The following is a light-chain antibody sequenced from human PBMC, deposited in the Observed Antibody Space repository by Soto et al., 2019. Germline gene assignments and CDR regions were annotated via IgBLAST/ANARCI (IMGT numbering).Light chain of an antibody. J-gene: IGKJ1*01. CDR2: AAS. CDR3: QQYNSYSWT. CDR1: QGINIF. Sequence: DIQLTQSPSFLSASVGDRVTITCRASQGINIFLAWFQQKPGKAPNLLISAASTLQSGVPSRFSGSGSETEFTLTITSLQPEDSATYYCQQYNSYSWTFGQGTKVEIK. V-gene: IGKV1-9*01.